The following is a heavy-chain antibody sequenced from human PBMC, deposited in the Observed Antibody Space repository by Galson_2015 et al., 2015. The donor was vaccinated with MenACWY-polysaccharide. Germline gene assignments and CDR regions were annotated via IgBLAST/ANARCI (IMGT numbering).Heavy chain of an antibody. D-gene: IGHD5/OR15-5a*01. CDR2: IWWDGTNK. V-gene: IGHV3-33*01. CDR1: GFSFSQYG. CDR3: ARDRPGLVSTIFDY. Sequence: SLRLSCAASGFSFSQYGMHWIRQAPGKGLEWVALIWWDGTNKYYSDSVEGRFTISRDNSRNTLYLQMNSLRAEDTAVYYCARDRPGLVSTIFDYWGQGALVTVSS. J-gene: IGHJ4*02.